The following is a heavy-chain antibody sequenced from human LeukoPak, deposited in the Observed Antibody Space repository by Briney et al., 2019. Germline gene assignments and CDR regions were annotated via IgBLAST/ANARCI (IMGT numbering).Heavy chain of an antibody. J-gene: IGHJ4*02. CDR2: IYYSGSP. CDR3: ARPLYYDILTGYHL. V-gene: IGHV4-39*01. D-gene: IGHD3-9*01. Sequence: SETLSLTCTVSGGSISSSSYYWGWIRQPPGKGLEWIGSIYYSGSPYYNPSLKSRVTISVDTSKNQFSLKLSSVTAADTAVYYCARPLYYDILTGYHLWGQGTLVTVSS. CDR1: GGSISSSSYY.